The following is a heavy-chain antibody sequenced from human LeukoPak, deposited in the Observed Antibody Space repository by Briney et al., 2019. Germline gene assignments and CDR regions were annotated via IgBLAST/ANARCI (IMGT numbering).Heavy chain of an antibody. V-gene: IGHV3-74*01. CDR1: GFTFSSYW. Sequence: PGGSLRLSCAASGFTFSSYWMHWVRQAPGKGLVWVSRINSDGSSTSYADSVKGRFTISRDNAKNSLNLQMTSLRVEDTAVYFCARSPLYDTGNWGQGTLVTVSS. CDR2: INSDGSST. D-gene: IGHD3-22*01. J-gene: IGHJ4*02. CDR3: ARSPLYDTGN.